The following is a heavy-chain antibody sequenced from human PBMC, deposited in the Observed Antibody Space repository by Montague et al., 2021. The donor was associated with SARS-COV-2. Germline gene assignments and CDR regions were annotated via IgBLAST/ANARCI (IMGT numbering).Heavy chain of an antibody. CDR3: AHFGILRYFDP. Sequence: PALVKPTQTLTLTCTFSGFSLSTSEVGVGWIRQPPGKAQEFLALIYGDDDNRYKPSLKSRLTITKVTSKNQVVLTMTNVDPVDTATYYCAHFGILRYFDPWGQGTLVTVSS. D-gene: IGHD3-9*01. J-gene: IGHJ5*02. CDR1: GFSLSTSEVG. V-gene: IGHV2-5*02. CDR2: IYGDDDN.